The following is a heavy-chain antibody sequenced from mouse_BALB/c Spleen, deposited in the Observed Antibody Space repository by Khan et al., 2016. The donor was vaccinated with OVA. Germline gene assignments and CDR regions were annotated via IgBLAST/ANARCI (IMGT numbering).Heavy chain of an antibody. V-gene: IGHV9-4*02. CDR2: INTHSGVP. J-gene: IGHJ4*01. CDR3: ARGGAAYYKNDGGAMDY. CDR1: GYTFTNAG. Sequence: QVQLKESGPELKKPGETVRISCKASGYTFTNAGMQWVQKMPGKGLKWIGWINTHSGVPKYAEAFKGRFAFSLDTSATTAYLQITNLKNEDTATYFCARGGAAYYKNDGGAMDYGGQGTSVTVSS. D-gene: IGHD2-12*01.